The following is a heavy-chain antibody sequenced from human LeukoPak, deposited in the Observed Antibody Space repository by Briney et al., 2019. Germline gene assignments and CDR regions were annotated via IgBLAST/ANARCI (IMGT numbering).Heavy chain of an antibody. CDR1: GFTFSSYC. D-gene: IGHD1-26*01. CDR2: ISGNSSTI. J-gene: IGHJ6*03. Sequence: GGSLRLSCAASGFTFSSYCMTWVRQAPGKGLEWVSYISGNSSTIYYADSVKGRFTISRGNAKNSLYLQMNSLRAEDTAVYYCARDPYSGSYGADYYYYMDVWGKGTTVTISS. CDR3: ARDPYSGSYGADYYYYMDV. V-gene: IGHV3-48*04.